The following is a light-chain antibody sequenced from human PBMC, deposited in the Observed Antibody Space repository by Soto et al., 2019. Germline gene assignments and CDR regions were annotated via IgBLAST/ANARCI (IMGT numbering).Light chain of an antibody. Sequence: DIQMSQSPSTLSAFVGDRVSITCWASQSISSWLAWYQQKPGKAPNLLIYEASSLESGVPSRFSGSGSGTEFTLTITSLQPDDFASYYCQQYNSYPLTFGGGTKVDIK. V-gene: IGKV1-5*03. CDR3: QQYNSYPLT. J-gene: IGKJ4*01. CDR1: QSISSW. CDR2: EAS.